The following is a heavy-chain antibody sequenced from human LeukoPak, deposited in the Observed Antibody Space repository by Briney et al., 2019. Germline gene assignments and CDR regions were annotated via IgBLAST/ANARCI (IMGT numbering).Heavy chain of an antibody. Sequence: GGSLRLSCAASGFTFSSYAMSWVRQAPGKGLEWVSAISGSGGSTYYADSVKGRFTISRDNSKNTLYLQVNSLRAEDTAVYYCAKASAMIVVISKHFDYWGQGTLVTVSS. J-gene: IGHJ4*02. CDR1: GFTFSSYA. D-gene: IGHD3-22*01. V-gene: IGHV3-23*01. CDR2: ISGSGGST. CDR3: AKASAMIVVISKHFDY.